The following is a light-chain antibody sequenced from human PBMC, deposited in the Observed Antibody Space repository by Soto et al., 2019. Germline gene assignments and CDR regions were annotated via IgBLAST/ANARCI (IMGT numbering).Light chain of an antibody. CDR3: QQYHSIPLT. CDR1: RSVLCSSNNNTY. CDR2: WAS. J-gene: IGKJ4*01. Sequence: DIVMTQSPDSLAVSLGERATINCKSSRSVLCSSNNNTYLAWYQKKPGQPPNLLIYWASTRESGVPDRFSGSGSGTDFTLTIMSLQAEEAVVYSCQQYHSIPLTFGGGTKVDIK. V-gene: IGKV4-1*01.